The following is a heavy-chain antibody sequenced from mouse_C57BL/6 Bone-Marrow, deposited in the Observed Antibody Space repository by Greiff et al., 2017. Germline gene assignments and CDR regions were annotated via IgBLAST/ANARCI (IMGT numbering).Heavy chain of an antibody. CDR1: GYTFTSYW. Sequence: QVQLKESGAELVRPGTSVKLSCKASGYTFTSYWMHWVKQRPGQGLEWIGVIDPSDSYTNYNQKFKGKATLTVDTSSSTAYMELRRLTSEDSAVYYCTREGFYGSSLFAYWGQGPLVTVSA. CDR3: TREGFYGSSLFAY. CDR2: IDPSDSYT. D-gene: IGHD1-1*01. V-gene: IGHV1-59*01. J-gene: IGHJ3*01.